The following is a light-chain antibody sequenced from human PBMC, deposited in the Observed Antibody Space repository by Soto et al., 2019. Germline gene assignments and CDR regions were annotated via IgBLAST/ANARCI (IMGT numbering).Light chain of an antibody. Sequence: QSALTQPASVSGSPGQSITLSCIGTGSDVGSYNYVSWYQQRPGKAPKLMIYEVNNRPSGVSDRFSGSKSANTASLTISGLRSEDEATYYCSSYTTATIWVFGGGTKLTVL. J-gene: IGLJ3*02. CDR2: EVN. CDR1: GSDVGSYNY. CDR3: SSYTTATIWV. V-gene: IGLV2-14*01.